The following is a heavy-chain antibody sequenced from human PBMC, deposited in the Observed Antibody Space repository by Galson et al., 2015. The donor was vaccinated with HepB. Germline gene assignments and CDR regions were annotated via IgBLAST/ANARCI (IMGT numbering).Heavy chain of an antibody. CDR1: GFTFTRYS. D-gene: IGHD3-22*01. V-gene: IGHV3-48*01. CDR2: ISSSSSAI. CDR3: AKNRGDMIRDAFDI. Sequence: SLRLSCAASGFTFTRYSINWVRQAPGKGLEWLSYISSSSSAIYYADSVKGRFTVSRDNSKNTLYLQVNSLRAEDTAVYYCAKNRGDMIRDAFDIWGQGTMVTVSS. J-gene: IGHJ3*02.